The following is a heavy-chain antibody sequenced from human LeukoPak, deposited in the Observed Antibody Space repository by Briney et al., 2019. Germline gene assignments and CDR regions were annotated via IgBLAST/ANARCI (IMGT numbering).Heavy chain of an antibody. J-gene: IGHJ4*02. Sequence: SETLSLTCTVSGGSISSYYWSWIRQPPGKGLEWIGYFSNSGTTNQNPSLKSRVTMPVDTSKNQFSLKLSSVTAADTAVYYCARGSNWGDYWGQGALVTVSS. CDR3: ARGSNWGDY. V-gene: IGHV4-59*12. D-gene: IGHD7-27*01. CDR2: FSNSGTT. CDR1: GGSISSYY.